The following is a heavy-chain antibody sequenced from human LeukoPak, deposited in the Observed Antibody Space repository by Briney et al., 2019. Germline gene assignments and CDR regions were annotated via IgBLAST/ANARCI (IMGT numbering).Heavy chain of an antibody. V-gene: IGHV1-2*02. CDR2: INPNSGGT. CDR1: GYTFTGYY. CDR3: ARDDDYGDYYFDY. Sequence: ASVKVSCKASGYTFTGYYMHWVRQAPGQGLEWMGWINPNSGGTNYAQKFQGRVTMTRDTSTSTAYMELSRLRSDDTAVYYCARDDDYGDYYFDYWGQGTLVTVSS. D-gene: IGHD4-17*01. J-gene: IGHJ4*02.